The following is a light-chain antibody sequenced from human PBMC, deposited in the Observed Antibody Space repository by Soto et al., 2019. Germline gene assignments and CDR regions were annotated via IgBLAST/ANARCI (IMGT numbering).Light chain of an antibody. Sequence: DIQMTQSPSTLSASIGDRVTITCRASQSISAWLAWYQQKPGKAPKLLIYKASSLESRVPSRFSGSGSGTEFTLTISSLQPDDFATYYCQQYNSDSRTFGQGTKVEIK. J-gene: IGKJ1*01. CDR3: QQYNSDSRT. V-gene: IGKV1-5*03. CDR2: KAS. CDR1: QSISAW.